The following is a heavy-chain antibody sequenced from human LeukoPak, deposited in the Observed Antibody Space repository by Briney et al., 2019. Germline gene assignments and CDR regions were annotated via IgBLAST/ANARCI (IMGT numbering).Heavy chain of an antibody. V-gene: IGHV4-4*07. Sequence: SETLSLTCTVSGGSISSYYWSWTRQPAGKGLEWIGRIYTSGSTNYNPSLKSRVTMSVDTSKNQFSLKPSSVTAADTAVYYCARGYPHYYDSSGYYDYWGQGTLVTVSS. CDR2: IYTSGST. D-gene: IGHD3-22*01. J-gene: IGHJ4*02. CDR1: GGSISSYY. CDR3: ARGYPHYYDSSGYYDY.